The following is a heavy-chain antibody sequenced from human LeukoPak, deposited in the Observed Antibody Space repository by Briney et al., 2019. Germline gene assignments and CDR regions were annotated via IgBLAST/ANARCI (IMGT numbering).Heavy chain of an antibody. CDR1: GFTFSSYA. CDR2: ISYDGSNK. V-gene: IGHV3-30*01. CDR3: ARGYCSSTSCYSPRLDYYYMDV. D-gene: IGHD2-2*01. J-gene: IGHJ6*03. Sequence: PGGSLRLSCAASGFTFSSYAMHWVRQAPGKGLEWVAVISYDGSNKYYADSVKGRFTISRDNSKNTLYLQMISLRAEDTAVYYCARGYCSSTSCYSPRLDYYYMDVWGKGTTVTVSS.